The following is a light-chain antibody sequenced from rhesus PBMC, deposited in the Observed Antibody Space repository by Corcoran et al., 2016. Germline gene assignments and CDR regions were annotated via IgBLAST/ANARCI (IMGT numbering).Light chain of an antibody. CDR1: QGISSW. Sequence: DIQMTQSPSSLSASVGDKVTITCRASQGISSWLAWYQPKPGKAPKLLIYAASSLQSGVPSRFLGRGSGTDYTRTISSLQPEDFATYYCQQGYNTPFTFGPGTKLDIK. V-gene: IGKV1-18*01. CDR2: AAS. CDR3: QQGYNTPFT. J-gene: IGKJ3*01.